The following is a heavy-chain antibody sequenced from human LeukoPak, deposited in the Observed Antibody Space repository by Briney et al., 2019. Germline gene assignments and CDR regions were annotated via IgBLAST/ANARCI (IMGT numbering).Heavy chain of an antibody. D-gene: IGHD3-3*01. V-gene: IGHV1-18*01. CDR1: GYTSGHYY. Sequence: GASVKVSCKASGYTSGHYYISWVRQAPGQGLEWMGWISGYNGNTNYAQKFQDRITMTVDKSTTTVYMEVKSLRSDDTAVYYCARTHDFWSARKGDYFDPWGQGTLVTVSS. CDR3: ARTHDFWSARKGDYFDP. J-gene: IGHJ4*02. CDR2: ISGYNGNT.